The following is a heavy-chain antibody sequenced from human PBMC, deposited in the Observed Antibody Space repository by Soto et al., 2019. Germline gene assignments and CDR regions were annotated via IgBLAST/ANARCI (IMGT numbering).Heavy chain of an antibody. V-gene: IGHV3-49*03. CDR3: TREPAPGPWLVFDY. D-gene: IGHD6-19*01. CDR1: GFTFGDYA. Sequence: SLRLSCTASGFTFGDYAMSWFRQAPGKGLEWVGFIRSKAYGGTTEYAASVKGRFTISRDDSKSIAYLQMNSLKTEDTAVYYCTREPAPGPWLVFDYWGQGTLVNVSS. CDR2: IRSKAYGGTT. J-gene: IGHJ4*02.